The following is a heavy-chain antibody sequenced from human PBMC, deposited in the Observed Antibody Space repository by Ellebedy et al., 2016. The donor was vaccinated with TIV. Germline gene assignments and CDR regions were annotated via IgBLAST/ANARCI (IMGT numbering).Heavy chain of an antibody. J-gene: IGHJ4*02. V-gene: IGHV1-24*01. CDR1: GYSLTELA. CDR2: FDPEDYET. CDR3: ARDTAPVHYYGSGASFDY. Sequence: ASVKVSCKVSGYSLTELAMHWVRQAPGKGLEWMAGFDPEDYETTYAQKLQDRVTLTRDRSTSTVYMGLSSLRYEETAVYYCARDTAPVHYYGSGASFDYWGQGTLVTVSS. D-gene: IGHD3-10*01.